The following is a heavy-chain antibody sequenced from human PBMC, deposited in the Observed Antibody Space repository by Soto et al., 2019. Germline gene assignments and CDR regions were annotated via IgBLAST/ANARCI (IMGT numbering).Heavy chain of an antibody. V-gene: IGHV1-18*01. CDR2: ISGYNGDT. Sequence: QGQLVQSEAEVQKPGASVQVSCKASGYTFTRYGISWVRQAPGQGLEWMGWISGYNGDTTYAQKFQGRDTIPIDTTTSTAYMEWRSLTSDDTAVYYCAKNGQPPYYYYGLDVGGQGTKFTVSS. J-gene: IGHJ6*02. CDR1: GYTFTRYG. CDR3: AKNGQPPYYYYGLDV. D-gene: IGHD2-8*01.